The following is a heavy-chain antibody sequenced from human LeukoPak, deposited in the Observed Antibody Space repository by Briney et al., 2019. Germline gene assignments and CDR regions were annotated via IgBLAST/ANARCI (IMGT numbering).Heavy chain of an antibody. CDR2: IFHGGNT. J-gene: IGHJ4*02. CDR1: GGSISSGHW. D-gene: IGHD2-2*01. V-gene: IGHV4-4*02. Sequence: PSETLSLTCAVSGGSISSGHWWSWVRQPPGKGLEWIGEIFHGGNTNYSPSLKSRVTISVDQSKDQFSLKLRSVTAADTAVYYCARTHTGYCSSSSCIQTFDYWGLGTLVTVSS. CDR3: ARTHTGYCSSSSCIQTFDY.